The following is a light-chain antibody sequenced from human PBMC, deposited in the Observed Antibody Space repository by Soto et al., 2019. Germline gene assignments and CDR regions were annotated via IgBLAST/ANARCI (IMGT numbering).Light chain of an antibody. J-gene: IGKJ2*01. CDR1: QSISSY. V-gene: IGKV3-11*01. CDR3: QQRGT. CDR2: DAS. Sequence: EIVLTQSPATLSLSPGERATLSCRASQSISSYLAWYQHKPGQAPRLLIYDASERATDIPHRFSGSGSGTDFTLTISSLEPEDFAVYYCQQRGTFGRGTKRVMK.